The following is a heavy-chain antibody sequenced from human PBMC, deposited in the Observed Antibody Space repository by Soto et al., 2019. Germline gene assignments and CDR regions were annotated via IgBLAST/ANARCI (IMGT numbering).Heavy chain of an antibody. CDR1: GGTLGPHS. J-gene: IGHJ6*02. Sequence: QVQLVQSGAEVKKPRSSVKVSCKASGGTLGPHSITCVRQAPGQVLEWMGGIIPMFGKESYAQKFQGRVDITAAKSTSSVYMEMNSLPTEDTVVYYCARLAVLQLVPPRNKEGLNYYHYAMDVWGQGTTVTVSS. CDR3: ARLAVLQLVPPRNKEGLNYYHYAMDV. CDR2: IIPMFGKE. V-gene: IGHV1-69*06. D-gene: IGHD2-2*01.